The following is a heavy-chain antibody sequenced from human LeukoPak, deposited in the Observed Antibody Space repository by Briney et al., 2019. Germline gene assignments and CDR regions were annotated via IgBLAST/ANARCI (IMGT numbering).Heavy chain of an antibody. CDR2: VYYSWST. CDR3: ARVLRFLEWSENWFDP. Sequence: PSETLSLTCTVSGGSISSSSYYWGWIRPPPGKGLEWIGSVYYSWSTYYNPSLKSRGTISVDTSKNQVSLMLSSVTAADTAVYYCARVLRFLEWSENWFDPWGQETLVTV. V-gene: IGHV4-39*01. J-gene: IGHJ5*02. CDR1: GGSISSSSYY. D-gene: IGHD3-3*01.